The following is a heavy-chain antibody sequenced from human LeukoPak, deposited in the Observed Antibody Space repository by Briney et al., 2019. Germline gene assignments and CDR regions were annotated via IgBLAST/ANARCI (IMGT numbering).Heavy chain of an antibody. CDR3: ARAHSSGWPHMFDP. Sequence: SETLSLTCTVSGGSISTYSWTWIRQPPGKGLEWVGNIYYSGSTNYNPSLKSRVTISIDTSKNQFSLKVSSVTAADTAVYYCARAHSSGWPHMFDPWGQGTLVTVPS. CDR2: IYYSGST. V-gene: IGHV4-59*01. D-gene: IGHD6-19*01. J-gene: IGHJ5*02. CDR1: GGSISTYS.